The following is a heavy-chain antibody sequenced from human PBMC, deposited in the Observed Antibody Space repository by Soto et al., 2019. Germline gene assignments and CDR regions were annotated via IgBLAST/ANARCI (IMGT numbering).Heavy chain of an antibody. J-gene: IGHJ4*02. D-gene: IGHD2-15*01. V-gene: IGHV3-33*01. CDR3: ARGIDTWPQWSIDY. CDR1: GFSLTNYG. CDR2: IWSNGVNT. Sequence: QGHLVESGGGVVQPGRSLRLSCEASGFSLTNYGMHWFRQAPGKGLEWVTVIWSNGVNTYYIASVKGRFTISRAGSKNTVYLQMNSLRAEDTAVYYCARGIDTWPQWSIDYWGQGTLVTVSS.